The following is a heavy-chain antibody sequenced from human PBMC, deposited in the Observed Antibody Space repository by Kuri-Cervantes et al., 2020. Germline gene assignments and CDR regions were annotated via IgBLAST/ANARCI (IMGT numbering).Heavy chain of an antibody. D-gene: IGHD6-6*01. J-gene: IGHJ5*02. V-gene: IGHV3-30*02. CDR2: IRYDGGNT. CDR3: ARDRVAARPGWFDP. CDR1: GFPFSSFG. Sequence: GGSLRLSCAASGFPFSSFGMHWVRQAPGKGLEWVAFIRYDGGNTNYPDSVKGRFTISRDNPKNTLYLQMNSLRAEDSAIYYCARDRVAARPGWFDPWGQGALVTVSS.